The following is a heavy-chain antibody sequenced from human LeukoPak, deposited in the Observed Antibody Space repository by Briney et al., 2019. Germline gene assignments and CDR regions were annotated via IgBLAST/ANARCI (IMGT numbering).Heavy chain of an antibody. CDR2: ISSSSSYI. D-gene: IGHD4-17*01. CDR3: AKDRGNDYGVFDY. Sequence: SGGSLRLSCAASGFTFSSYSMNWVRQAPGKGLEWVSSISSSSSYIYYADSVKGRFTISRDNAKNSLHLQMNSLRAEDTGVYYCAKDRGNDYGVFDYWGQGILVTVSS. J-gene: IGHJ4*02. V-gene: IGHV3-21*01. CDR1: GFTFSSYS.